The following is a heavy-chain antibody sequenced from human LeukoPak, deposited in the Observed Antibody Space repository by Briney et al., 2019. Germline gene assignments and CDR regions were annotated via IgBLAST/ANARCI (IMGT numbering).Heavy chain of an antibody. CDR1: GGSISSHY. V-gene: IGHV4-59*11. D-gene: IGHD6-6*01. CDR2: IYYSGST. CDR3: ASQPSIAAAIDY. J-gene: IGHJ4*02. Sequence: PSETLSLTCTVSGGSISSHYWSWIRQPPGKGLEWIGYIYYSGSTNYNPSLKSRVTISVDTSKNQFSLKLSSVTAADTAVYYCASQPSIAAAIDYWGQGTLVTVSS.